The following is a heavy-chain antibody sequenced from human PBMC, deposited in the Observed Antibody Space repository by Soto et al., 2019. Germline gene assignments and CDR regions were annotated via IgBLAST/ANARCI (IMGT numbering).Heavy chain of an antibody. V-gene: IGHV3-30*18. D-gene: IGHD3-3*01. CDR1: GFTFSSYG. CDR2: ISYDGSNK. J-gene: IGHJ4*02. Sequence: PGGSLRLSCAASGFTFSSYGMHWVRQAPGKGLEWVAVISYDGSNKYYADSVKGRFTISRDNSKNTLYLQMNSLRAEDTAVYYCAKGHAVRNSALRFLEWLPPPYFDYWGQGTLVTVSS. CDR3: AKGHAVRNSALRFLEWLPPPYFDY.